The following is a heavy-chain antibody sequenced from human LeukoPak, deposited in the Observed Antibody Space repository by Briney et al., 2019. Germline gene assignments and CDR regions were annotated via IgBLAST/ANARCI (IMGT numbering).Heavy chain of an antibody. CDR2: FYTSGHT. D-gene: IGHD5-18*01. Sequence: SETLSLTCTVSGGSINSGSYYWSWIRQPAGKGLEWMGHFYTSGHTSYNPSLKSRVTISVDTSKNQFSLKMNSVTAADTAVYYCARGVHGYSYGYVPWELYSYMDVWGKGTTVTVSS. V-gene: IGHV4-61*09. CDR1: GGSINSGSYY. CDR3: ARGVHGYSYGYVPWELYSYMDV. J-gene: IGHJ6*03.